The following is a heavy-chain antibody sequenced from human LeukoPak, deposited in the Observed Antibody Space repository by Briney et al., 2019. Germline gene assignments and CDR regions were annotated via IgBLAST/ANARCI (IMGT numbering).Heavy chain of an antibody. CDR2: ISSNGGST. J-gene: IGHJ4*02. CDR1: GFTFSSYA. Sequence: GSLRLSCAASGFTFSSYAMHWVRQAPGKGLEYVSDISSNGGSTYYANSVKGRFTISRDNSKNTLYLQMGSLRTEDMAVYYCARGGTYTYGSPFGYWGQGTLVTVSS. D-gene: IGHD5-18*01. V-gene: IGHV3-64*01. CDR3: ARGGTYTYGSPFGY.